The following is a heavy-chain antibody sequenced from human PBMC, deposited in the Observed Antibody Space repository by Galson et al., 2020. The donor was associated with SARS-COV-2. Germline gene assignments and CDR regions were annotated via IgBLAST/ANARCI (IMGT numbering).Heavy chain of an antibody. CDR1: IGSISGYF. D-gene: IGHD3-16*01. V-gene: IGHV4-4*07. CDR2: IHRTGSS. CDR3: AGDNGGYFDY. Sequence: SETLSLTCTVSIGSISGYFWSWIRQPAGREPEWIGRIHRTGSSNYNPSLKRRVSMSIDTSKKQFSLKLNSVTAADTAVYYCAGDNGGYFDYWGQGTLVTVSS. J-gene: IGHJ4*02.